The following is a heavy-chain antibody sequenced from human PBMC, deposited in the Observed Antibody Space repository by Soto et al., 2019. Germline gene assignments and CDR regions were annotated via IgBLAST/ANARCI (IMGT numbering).Heavy chain of an antibody. CDR1: GFTFTTYV. D-gene: IGHD3-3*01. CDR2: INAGNDNT. CDR3: ARVGHYYYGMDV. J-gene: IGHJ6*02. Sequence: ASVKVSCKASGFTFTTYVMHWVRQAPGQRLEWMGWINAGNDNTKYSQRFQGRVTITRDTSASTVYMELSSLSSEDTAVYYCARVGHYYYGMDVWGQGTTVTVSS. V-gene: IGHV1-3*01.